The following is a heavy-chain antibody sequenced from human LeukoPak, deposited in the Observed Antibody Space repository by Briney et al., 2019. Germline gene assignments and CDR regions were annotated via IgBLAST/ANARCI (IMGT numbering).Heavy chain of an antibody. D-gene: IGHD4-17*01. J-gene: IGHJ2*01. V-gene: IGHV3-30*04. Sequence: GGSLRLSCAASGFTFSSYAMHWVRQAPGKGLEWVAVISYDGSNKYYADSVKGRFTISRDNSKNTLYLQMNSLRAEDTAVYYCAKDKNYGMYFDLWGRGTLVTVSS. CDR3: AKDKNYGMYFDL. CDR2: ISYDGSNK. CDR1: GFTFSSYA.